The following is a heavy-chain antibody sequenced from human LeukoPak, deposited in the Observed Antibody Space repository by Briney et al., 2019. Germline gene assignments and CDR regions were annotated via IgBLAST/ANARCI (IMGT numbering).Heavy chain of an antibody. CDR1: GFTFSSYS. CDR2: ISSSSSTI. J-gene: IGHJ4*02. D-gene: IGHD2-2*01. Sequence: GGSLRLSCAASGFTFSSYSMNWVRQAPGKGLEWVSYISSSSSTIYYADSVKGRFTISRDNSKNTLYLQMNSLRAEDTAVYYCAKYCSSTSRYYFDYWGQGTLVTVSS. CDR3: AKYCSSTSRYYFDY. V-gene: IGHV3-48*01.